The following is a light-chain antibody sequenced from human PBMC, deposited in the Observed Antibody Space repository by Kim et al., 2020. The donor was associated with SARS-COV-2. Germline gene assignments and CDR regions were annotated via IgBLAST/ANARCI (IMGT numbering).Light chain of an antibody. J-gene: IGKJ1*01. Sequence: ASIRDRVTITCRASQWISSWLARYQQQPGKAPKRLIYDASSLQSGVPARFSGTVSGTEFTPAISSLQPDDFATNVSQQYNSYSGTFGQGTKVEIK. CDR3: QQYNSYSGT. CDR1: QWISSW. CDR2: DAS. V-gene: IGKV1-5*01.